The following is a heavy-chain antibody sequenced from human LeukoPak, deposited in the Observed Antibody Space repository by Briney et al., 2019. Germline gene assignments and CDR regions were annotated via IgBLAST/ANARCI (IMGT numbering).Heavy chain of an antibody. CDR3: ARLITGTTTAFDI. CDR1: GGSISGYY. J-gene: IGHJ3*02. V-gene: IGHV4-4*07. Sequence: PSETLSLTCTVSGGSISGYYWSWLRQPAGKGLEWIGRVYTSGSTHYNPSLKSRVTMSVDTSKNQFSLKLSSVTAADTAVYYCARLITGTTTAFDIWGQGTMATVSS. D-gene: IGHD1-7*01. CDR2: VYTSGST.